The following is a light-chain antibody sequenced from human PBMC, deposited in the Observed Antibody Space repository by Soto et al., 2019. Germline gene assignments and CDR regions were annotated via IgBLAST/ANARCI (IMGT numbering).Light chain of an antibody. CDR3: QQYASSPT. Sequence: LKHSPGTLSLTPGERATLSCRASQSVSSNYLAWYQQKPGQAPRRLIYAASSRATGIPDRFSGSGSGTDFTLTISRLEPEDFAVYYCQQYASSPTFGEGTRLEI. CDR2: AAS. V-gene: IGKV3-20*01. J-gene: IGKJ5*01. CDR1: QSVSSNY.